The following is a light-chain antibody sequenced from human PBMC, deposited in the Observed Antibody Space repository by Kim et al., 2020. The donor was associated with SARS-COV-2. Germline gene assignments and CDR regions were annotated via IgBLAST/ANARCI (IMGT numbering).Light chain of an antibody. CDR3: QAWDSSTVV. V-gene: IGLV3-1*01. Sequence: SYELTQPLSVSVSPGQTASITCSGDKLGDKYACWYQQKPGQSPVLVIYQDSKRPSGIPERFSGSNSGNTATLTIRGTQAMDEADYYCQAWDSSTVVFGGGTQLTVL. J-gene: IGLJ2*01. CDR1: KLGDKY. CDR2: QDS.